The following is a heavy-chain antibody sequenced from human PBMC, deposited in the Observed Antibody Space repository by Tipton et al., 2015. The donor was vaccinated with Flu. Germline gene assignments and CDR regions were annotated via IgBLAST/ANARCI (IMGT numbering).Heavy chain of an antibody. Sequence: TLSLTCTVSGGSISTYYWSWIRQPPGKGLEWIEFINYNGGTDYNPSLKSRVTISVDTSKNQFSLRLSSVTAADTAVYYCTGAPYSDYDTSGSSFDYWGQGTLVTVTS. CDR3: TGAPYSDYDTSGSSFDY. CDR2: INYNGGT. CDR1: GGSISTYY. J-gene: IGHJ4*02. V-gene: IGHV4-59*01. D-gene: IGHD3-22*01.